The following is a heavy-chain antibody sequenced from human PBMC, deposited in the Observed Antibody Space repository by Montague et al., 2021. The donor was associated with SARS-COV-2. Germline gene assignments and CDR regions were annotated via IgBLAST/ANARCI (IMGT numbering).Heavy chain of an antibody. CDR2: ISSTGSAR. V-gene: IGHV3-48*03. CDR3: ARRRLDYYDIDV. Sequence: SLRLSCAASGFSFSDYGMNWVRQAPGKGLECISYISSTGSARYFADSVKGRFTISRDNAKGSLYLQMNGLRADDTAVYFCARRRLDYYDIDVWGQGTTVTVSS. J-gene: IGHJ6*02. CDR1: GFSFSDYG. D-gene: IGHD1-1*01.